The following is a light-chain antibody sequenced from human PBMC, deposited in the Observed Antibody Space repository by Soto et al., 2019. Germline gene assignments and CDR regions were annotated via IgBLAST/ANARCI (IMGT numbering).Light chain of an antibody. CDR2: DVS. J-gene: IGLJ3*02. CDR3: SSYTSNSTLV. CDR1: SSGVGGYNY. Sequence: QSVLTQPRSVSGSPGQSVTISCTGTSSGVGGYNYVSWYQQHPGKAPKLMIYDVSDRPSGVSNRFSGSNSGNTASLTISGLQAEDEADYFCSSYTSNSTLVFGGGTKVTVL. V-gene: IGLV2-14*01.